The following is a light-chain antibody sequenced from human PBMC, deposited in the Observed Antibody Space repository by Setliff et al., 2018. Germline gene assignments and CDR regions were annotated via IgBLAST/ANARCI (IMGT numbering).Light chain of an antibody. Sequence: QSVLTQPPSASGSPGQSVTISCTGTSSDVGTYNFVAWYQQHPGKAPKLMIYEVNKRPSGVPDRFSGSKSGNTASLTVSGLQAEDEADYDCQSHDISLSASVFGTGTKVTVL. V-gene: IGLV2-8*01. CDR3: QSHDISLSASV. CDR2: EVN. J-gene: IGLJ1*01. CDR1: SSDVGTYNF.